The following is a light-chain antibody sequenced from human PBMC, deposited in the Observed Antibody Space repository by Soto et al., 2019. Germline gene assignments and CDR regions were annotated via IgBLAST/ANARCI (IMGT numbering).Light chain of an antibody. J-gene: IGKJ1*01. CDR1: QSISSW. CDR3: QQYNSYWT. V-gene: IGKV1-5*03. Sequence: DIQMTQSPSTLSASVGDRVTITCRASQSISSWLAWYQKKPGKAPKLLIYKASILESGVPSRFSGSGSGTEFTLTISSLQPDDFATYYCQQYNSYWTFGQGTKVEIK. CDR2: KAS.